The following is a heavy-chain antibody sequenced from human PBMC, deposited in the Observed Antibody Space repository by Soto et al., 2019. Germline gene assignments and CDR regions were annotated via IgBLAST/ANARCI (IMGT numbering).Heavy chain of an antibody. CDR1: GYTFTSYG. V-gene: IGHV1-18*04. CDR2: ISAYNGNT. J-gene: IGHJ6*02. CDR3: ARVRSRKFDYYYYYGMDV. D-gene: IGHD3-10*01. Sequence: ASVKVSCKASGYTFTSYGISWVRQAPGQGLEWMGWISAYNGNTNYAQKLQGRVTMTTDTSTSTAYMELRSLRSDDTAVYYYARVRSRKFDYYYYYGMDVWGQGTTVTVSS.